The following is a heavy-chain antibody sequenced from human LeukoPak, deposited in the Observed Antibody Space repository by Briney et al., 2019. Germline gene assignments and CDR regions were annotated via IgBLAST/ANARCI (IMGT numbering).Heavy chain of an antibody. CDR2: MYYSGGT. J-gene: IGHJ4*02. CDR3: ARQIAWGVGRFDY. D-gene: IGHD3-10*01. V-gene: IGHV4-59*08. Sequence: SETLSLTCAVSGGSINTYFWSWIRQPPGKGLEWIGYMYYSGGTNYNPSLKSRATISMDTSKNQFSLKLNSVTAADTAVYYCARQIAWGVGRFDYWGQGTLVTVSS. CDR1: GGSINTYF.